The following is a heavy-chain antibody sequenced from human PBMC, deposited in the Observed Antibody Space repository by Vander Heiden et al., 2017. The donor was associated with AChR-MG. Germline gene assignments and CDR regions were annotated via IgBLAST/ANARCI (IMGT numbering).Heavy chain of an antibody. Sequence: EVQLGASGGGLVQRGGSLKLSCAASGFPFRGSAMHWVRQASGKVRGWVGRIRSKANSYATAYAASVKGRFTISRDDSKNTAYLQMNSMETEDTAVYYCTTRKNTVTTFSWGHGTLVTVSS. D-gene: IGHD4-17*01. J-gene: IGHJ5*01. CDR3: TTRKNTVTTFS. V-gene: IGHV3-73*01. CDR1: GFPFRGSA. CDR2: IRSKANSYAT.